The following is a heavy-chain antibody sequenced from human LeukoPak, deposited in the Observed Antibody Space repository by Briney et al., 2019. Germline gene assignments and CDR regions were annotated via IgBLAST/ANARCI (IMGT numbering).Heavy chain of an antibody. D-gene: IGHD3-10*01. CDR3: AKDGRYASGLGNWFDP. V-gene: IGHV3-9*01. CDR2: ISWNSGHI. J-gene: IGHJ5*02. Sequence: GGSLRLSCAASGFTFDDYAMHWVRQAPGKVLEWVSGISWNSGHIGYADSVKGRFTISRDNAKKSLYLQMNSLRAEDTALYYCAKDGRYASGLGNWFDPWGQGTLVTVSS. CDR1: GFTFDDYA.